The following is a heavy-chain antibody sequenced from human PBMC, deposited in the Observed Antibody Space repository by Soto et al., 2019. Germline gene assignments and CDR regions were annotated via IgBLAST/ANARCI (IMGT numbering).Heavy chain of an antibody. CDR1: GFTFSDYY. J-gene: IGHJ4*02. CDR3: AREPLRSSCYDY. V-gene: IGHV3-11*01. Sequence: QVQLVESGGGLVKPGGSLRLSCAASGFTFSDYYMSWISQAPGKGLECLSYISSTGTTIYYADSVKGRFTISRDNARNSLYLQMNSLRADDTAVYYCAREPLRSSCYDYWGQGTLVTVSS. D-gene: IGHD2-2*01. CDR2: ISSTGTTI.